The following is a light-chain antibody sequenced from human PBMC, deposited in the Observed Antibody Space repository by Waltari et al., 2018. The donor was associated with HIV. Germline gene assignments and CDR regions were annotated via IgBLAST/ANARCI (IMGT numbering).Light chain of an antibody. CDR3: QQYGNSPPWT. CDR2: AAA. Sequence: EVVLTQSPDTLSLSPGASATLSCRASESTRGNYVAWYQQRPGQAPRLLIYAAARSVLRLPHRFSGSGSGTEFTLTISSLEPEDFAVYFCQQYGNSPPWTFGQGTRVEVK. J-gene: IGKJ1*01. V-gene: IGKV3-20*01. CDR1: ESTRGNY.